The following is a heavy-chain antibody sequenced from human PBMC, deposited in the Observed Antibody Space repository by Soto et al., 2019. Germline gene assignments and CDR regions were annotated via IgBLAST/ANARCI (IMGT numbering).Heavy chain of an antibody. CDR3: ARRGQECGTATCRFDP. Sequence: GESLKISCKASGYSFYDYWIGWVRQMPGRGPEWMGIIYPGDSDTRYSASFQGQVTISADKSISTTFLQWSSLKASDTAMYYCARRGQECGTATCRFDPWGQGTLVTVSS. J-gene: IGHJ5*02. D-gene: IGHD1-26*01. V-gene: IGHV5-51*01. CDR2: IYPGDSDT. CDR1: GYSFYDYW.